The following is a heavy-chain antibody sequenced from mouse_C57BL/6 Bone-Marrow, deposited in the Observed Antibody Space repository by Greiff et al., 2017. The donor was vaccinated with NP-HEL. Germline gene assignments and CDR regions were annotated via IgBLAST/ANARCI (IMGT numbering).Heavy chain of an antibody. J-gene: IGHJ4*01. CDR2: ISNGGGST. D-gene: IGHD2-1*01. V-gene: IGHV5-12*01. CDR3: ARRGLLWSYYAMDY. Sequence: DVKLVESGGGLVQPGGSLKLSCAASGFTFSDYYMYWVRQTPEKRLEWVAYISNGGGSTYYPDTVKGRFTISRDNAKNTLYLQMSRLKSEDTAMYYCARRGLLWSYYAMDYWGQGTSVTVSS. CDR1: GFTFSDYY.